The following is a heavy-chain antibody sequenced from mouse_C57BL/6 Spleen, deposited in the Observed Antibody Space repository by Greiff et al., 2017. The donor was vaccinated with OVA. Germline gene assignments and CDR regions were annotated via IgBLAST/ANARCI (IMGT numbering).Heavy chain of an antibody. CDR2: IYPGDGDT. J-gene: IGHJ3*01. V-gene: IGHV1-80*01. CDR3: ASYDYYGSSQAWFAY. Sequence: VQRVESGAELVKPGASVKISCKASGYAFSSYWMNWVKQRPGKGLEWIGQIYPGDGDTNYNGKFKGKATLTADKSSSTAYMQLSSLTSEDSAVDFCASYDYYGSSQAWFAYWGQGTLVTVSA. D-gene: IGHD1-1*01. CDR1: GYAFSSYW.